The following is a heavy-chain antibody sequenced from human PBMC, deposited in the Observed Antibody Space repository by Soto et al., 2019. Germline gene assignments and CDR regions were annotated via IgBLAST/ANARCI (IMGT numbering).Heavy chain of an antibody. D-gene: IGHD1-26*01. CDR2: ISRSSSNT. CDR1: GFTFSDYY. CDR3: AGGRGSYLPDY. Sequence: QVQLVESGGGLVKPGGSLRLSCAASGFTFSDYYMSWIRQAPGKGLEWVSYISRSSSNTNYADSVNGRFTVSRDNAKKSLYLQMNSLRADDTAVYYCAGGRGSYLPDYWGQGTLVTVSS. V-gene: IGHV3-11*05. J-gene: IGHJ4*02.